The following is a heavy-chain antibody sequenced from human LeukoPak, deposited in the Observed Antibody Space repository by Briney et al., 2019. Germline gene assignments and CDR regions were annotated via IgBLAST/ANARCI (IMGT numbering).Heavy chain of an antibody. D-gene: IGHD1-20*01. CDR3: ARARITGTTWGFDY. Sequence: ASVKVSCKASGYTFTSYAMHWVRQAPGQRLEWMGWINAGNGNTKYSQKFQGRVTITRDTSASKAYMELSSLRSEDTAVYYCARARITGTTWGFDYWGQGTLVTVSS. V-gene: IGHV1-3*01. CDR1: GYTFTSYA. J-gene: IGHJ4*02. CDR2: INAGNGNT.